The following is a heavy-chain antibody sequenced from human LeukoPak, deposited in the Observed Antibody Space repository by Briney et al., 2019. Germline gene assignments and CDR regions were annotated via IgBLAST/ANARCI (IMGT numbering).Heavy chain of an antibody. J-gene: IGHJ4*02. V-gene: IGHV1-18*01. CDR2: ISPYNGNT. CDR3: ARAPYCTNGVCSFDY. Sequence: ASVKVSCKTSGYTFTSYGISWMRQAPGQGLEWMGWISPYNGNTNYAQKLQGRVTMTPDTSTNTAYMDLRSLRSDDAAVYYCARAPYCTNGVCSFDYWGQGTLVTVSS. D-gene: IGHD2-8*01. CDR1: GYTFTSYG.